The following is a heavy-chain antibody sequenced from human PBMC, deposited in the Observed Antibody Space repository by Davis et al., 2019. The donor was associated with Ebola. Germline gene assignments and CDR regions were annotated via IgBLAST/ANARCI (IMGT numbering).Heavy chain of an antibody. CDR2: ISNSGYET. V-gene: IGHV3-23*01. D-gene: IGHD6-6*01. CDR3: VATSSSLAAY. CDR1: GFTFTVYV. Sequence: PGGSLRLSCAASGFTFTVYVMSWVRQAPGKGLEWIFSISNSGYETYYADSVKGRFTTSRDNSKSTLNLQMNSLRAGDTAIYYCVATSSSLAAYWGQGTLVTVSS. J-gene: IGHJ4*02.